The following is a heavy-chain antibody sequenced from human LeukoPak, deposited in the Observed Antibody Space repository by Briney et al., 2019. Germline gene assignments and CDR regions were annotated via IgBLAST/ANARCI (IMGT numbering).Heavy chain of an antibody. J-gene: IGHJ4*02. D-gene: IGHD6-13*01. CDR1: GYPFSNYG. Sequence: ASVKVSCKTSGYPFSNYGISWVRQAPGQSLEWMGWISVYNGHTNYAQNLQDRVTMTTDTSTNTAYMELRSLRSDDTAVYYCARRPLAGIAAAASPIDFWGQGTLVTVSS. V-gene: IGHV1-18*01. CDR3: ARRPLAGIAAAASPIDF. CDR2: ISVYNGHT.